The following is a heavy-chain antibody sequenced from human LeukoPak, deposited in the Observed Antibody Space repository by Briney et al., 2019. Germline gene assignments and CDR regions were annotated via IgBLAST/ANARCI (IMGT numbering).Heavy chain of an antibody. V-gene: IGHV4-30-2*01. CDR3: ARGGYSYGHYYFDY. D-gene: IGHD5-18*01. J-gene: IGHJ4*02. CDR2: IYHSGST. Sequence: SQTLSLSCAVSGGSISSGGYSWSWIRQPPGKGLEWIGYIYHSGSTYYNPSLKSRVTISVDRSKNPFSLKLSSVTAADTAVYYCARGGYSYGHYYFDYWGQGTLVTVSS. CDR1: GGSISSGGYS.